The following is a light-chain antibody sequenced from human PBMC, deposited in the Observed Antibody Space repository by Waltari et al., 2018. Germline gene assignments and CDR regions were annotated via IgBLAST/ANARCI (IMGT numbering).Light chain of an antibody. CDR2: YDS. V-gene: IGLV3-21*04. Sequence: YVLTQPPSVSVDPRKPARLTCGGDNIGSKSVNWYQQKPGQATVLVMFYDSDRPSEIPERFSGSNSGNTATLTISWVEAGDEADYHCQVWDDVTDSGVFGGGTKLTVL. CDR3: QVWDDVTDSGV. CDR1: NIGSKS. J-gene: IGLJ3*02.